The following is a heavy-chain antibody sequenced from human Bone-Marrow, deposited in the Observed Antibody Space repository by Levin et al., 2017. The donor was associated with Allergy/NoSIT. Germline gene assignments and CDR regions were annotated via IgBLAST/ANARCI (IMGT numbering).Heavy chain of an antibody. CDR1: GYTFTSYT. CDR3: ARPSYYDFLSGYEDVFDI. Sequence: ASVKVSCKASGYTFTSYTLHWVRQAPGQRLEWMGWINAGNGNTKYSQKFQGRVTITRDTSASTAYMELSSLRSEDTAVYHCARPSYYDFLSGYEDVFDIWGQGTKVTVSS. CDR2: INAGNGNT. J-gene: IGHJ3*02. D-gene: IGHD3-9*01. V-gene: IGHV1-3*01.